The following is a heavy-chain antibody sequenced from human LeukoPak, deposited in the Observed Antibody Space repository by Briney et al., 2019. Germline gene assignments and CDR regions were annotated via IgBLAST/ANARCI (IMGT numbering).Heavy chain of an antibody. V-gene: IGHV3-21*01. J-gene: IGHJ4*02. D-gene: IGHD1-14*01. CDR3: ATETIGRHYDY. CDR1: GFTFSSCG. Sequence: PGGSLRPSCAASGFTFSSCGFNWVRQAPGKGLEWVSSIGPTGTDRYYADSVRGRFTISRDNAKNSMYLQMDSLRDEDTAAYYCATETIGRHYDYWGQGTLLTVSS. CDR2: IGPTGTDR.